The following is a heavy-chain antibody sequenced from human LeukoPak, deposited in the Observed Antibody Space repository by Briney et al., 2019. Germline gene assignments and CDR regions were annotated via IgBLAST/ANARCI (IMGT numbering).Heavy chain of an antibody. CDR3: AREWGLESSGYYYAY. CDR1: GGTFSRFT. CDR2: TTPIFGTA. V-gene: IGHV1-69*13. J-gene: IGHJ4*01. D-gene: IGHD3-22*01. Sequence: SVNVSCKASGGTFSRFTISWVRQAPGQGFEWMGGTTPIFGTANFAQKFQGRVSITADESTSTAFMELNSLRSEDTAVYYCAREWGLESSGYYYAYWGQGTLVTVSS.